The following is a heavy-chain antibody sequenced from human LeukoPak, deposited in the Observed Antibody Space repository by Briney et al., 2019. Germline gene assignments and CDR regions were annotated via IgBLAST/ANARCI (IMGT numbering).Heavy chain of an antibody. Sequence: ASVNVSCTASGYTFTSYYMHWVRQAPGQGLEWMGIINPSGGSTSYAQKFQGRVTMTRDTSTSTVYMELSSLRSEDTAVYYCARDIHLRGYSYSNDAFDIWGQGTMVTVSS. CDR1: GYTFTSYY. CDR2: INPSGGST. CDR3: ARDIHLRGYSYSNDAFDI. V-gene: IGHV1-46*01. D-gene: IGHD5-18*01. J-gene: IGHJ3*02.